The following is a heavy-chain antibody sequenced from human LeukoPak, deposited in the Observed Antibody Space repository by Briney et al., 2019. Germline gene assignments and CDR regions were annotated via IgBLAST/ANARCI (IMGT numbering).Heavy chain of an antibody. Sequence: GGSLRLSCAASGFTFSSYSMNWVCQAPGKGLEWVSSISSSSSYIYYADSVKGRFTISRDNAKNSLYLQMNSLRAEDTAVYYCARDPFEGSGSYLNWFDPWGQGTLVTVSS. CDR2: ISSSSSYI. CDR1: GFTFSSYS. D-gene: IGHD3-10*01. J-gene: IGHJ5*02. V-gene: IGHV3-21*01. CDR3: ARDPFEGSGSYLNWFDP.